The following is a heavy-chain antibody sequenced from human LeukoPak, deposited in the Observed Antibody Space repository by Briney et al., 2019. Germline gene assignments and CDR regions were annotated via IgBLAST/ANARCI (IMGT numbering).Heavy chain of an antibody. CDR2: IYYSGCT. J-gene: IGHJ4*02. D-gene: IGHD5-18*01. CDR1: GGSISSYY. Sequence: SETLSLTCTVPGGSISSYYWSWIRQPPGKGLEWIGYIYYSGCTNYNPCSKSRVTMSVDTSKNQFSLKLSSVTAADTAVYYCARDPSGYSYGGYFDYWGRGTLVTVSS. CDR3: ARDPSGYSYGGYFDY. V-gene: IGHV4-59*01.